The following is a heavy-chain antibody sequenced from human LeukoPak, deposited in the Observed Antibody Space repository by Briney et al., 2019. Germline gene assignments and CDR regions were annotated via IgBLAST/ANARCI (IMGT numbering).Heavy chain of an antibody. Sequence: PSETLSLTCTVSGGSISSYYWSWIRQPPGKGLEWIGYIYYSGSTNYNPSLKSRVTISVDTSKNQFSLKLSSVTAADTAVYYCARRAYYYDSSGEKVDAFDIWGQGTMVTVSS. V-gene: IGHV4-59*01. CDR2: IYYSGST. J-gene: IGHJ3*02. CDR1: GGSISSYY. CDR3: ARRAYYYDSSGEKVDAFDI. D-gene: IGHD3-22*01.